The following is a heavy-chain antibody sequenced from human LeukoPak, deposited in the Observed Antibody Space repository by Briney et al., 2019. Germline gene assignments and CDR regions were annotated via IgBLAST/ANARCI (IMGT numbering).Heavy chain of an antibody. Sequence: PSETLSLTCTVSGGSISSSSYYWGWIRQPPGKGLEWIGYMFYSESTKYNPSLKSRVTISVDTSKNQFSLKLSSVTAADTAVYYCARDYYDSSGYYSPGAFDIWGQGTMVTVSS. CDR2: MFYSEST. V-gene: IGHV4-39*01. J-gene: IGHJ3*02. CDR3: ARDYYDSSGYYSPGAFDI. CDR1: GGSISSSSYY. D-gene: IGHD3-22*01.